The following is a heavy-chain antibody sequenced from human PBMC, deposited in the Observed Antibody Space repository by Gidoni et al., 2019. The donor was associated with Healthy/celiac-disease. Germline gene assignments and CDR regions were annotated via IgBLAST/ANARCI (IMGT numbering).Heavy chain of an antibody. CDR1: GGTFSSYA. CDR3: ARDHGGNSIYYYYGMDV. Sequence: QVQLVQSGAEVKKPGSSVKVSCKASGGTFSSYAISWVRQAPGQGLEWMGGIIPIFGTANYAQKFQGRVTITADESTSTAYMELSSLRSEDTAVYYCARDHGGNSIYYYYGMDVWGQGTTVTVSS. D-gene: IGHD2-21*02. CDR2: IIPIFGTA. J-gene: IGHJ6*02. V-gene: IGHV1-69*01.